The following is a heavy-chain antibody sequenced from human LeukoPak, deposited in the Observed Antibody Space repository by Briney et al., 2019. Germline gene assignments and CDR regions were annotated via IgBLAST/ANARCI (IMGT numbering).Heavy chain of an antibody. J-gene: IGHJ4*02. CDR1: GFTFSSYS. CDR3: ARAVTGTDY. CDR2: ISSSSSYI. Sequence: GGALRLSCAASGFTFSSYSMNWVRQAPGKGLEWVSSISSSSSYIYYADSVKGRFTISSDNAKNSLYLQMNSLRAEDTAVYDCARAVTGTDYGGQGTLVTVSS. D-gene: IGHD1-20*01. V-gene: IGHV3-21*01.